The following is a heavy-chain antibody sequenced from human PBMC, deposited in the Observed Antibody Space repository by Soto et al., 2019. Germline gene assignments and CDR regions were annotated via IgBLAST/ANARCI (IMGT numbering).Heavy chain of an antibody. Sequence: ASVKVSCKASGYSFTDYHIHWVRQAPGQGLEWLGRINPKSGGTSTAQKFQGWVTMTTDTSISTASMELTRLTSDDTAIYYCARGDSTDCSKGVCSFFYNHDMDVWGQGTTVAASS. J-gene: IGHJ6*02. CDR3: ARGDSTDCSKGVCSFFYNHDMDV. D-gene: IGHD2-8*01. V-gene: IGHV1-2*04. CDR1: GYSFTDYH. CDR2: INPKSGGT.